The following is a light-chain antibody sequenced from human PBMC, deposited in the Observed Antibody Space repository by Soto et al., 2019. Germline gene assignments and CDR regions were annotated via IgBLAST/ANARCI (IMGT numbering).Light chain of an antibody. CDR1: QDISSY. CDR3: QQAVSCPT. CDR2: AAS. V-gene: IGKV1-8*01. J-gene: IGKJ4*01. Sequence: AIRMTQSPSSLSASPGDRVTITCRASQDISSYLAWYQQKPGKAPKLLIYAASSLQSGVPSRFSGSGSGTDFTLTISSLQPEDFATYYCQQAVSCPTFGGGTKVDIK.